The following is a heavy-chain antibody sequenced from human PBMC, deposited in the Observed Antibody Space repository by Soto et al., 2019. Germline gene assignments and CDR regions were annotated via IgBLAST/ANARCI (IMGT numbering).Heavy chain of an antibody. CDR1: GFTFSSYW. Sequence: GGSLRLSCAASGFTFSSYWMSWVRQAPGKGLEWVANIKQDGSEKYYVDSVKGRFTISRDNAKNSLYLQMNSLRAEDTAVYYCGRGESLFCCSTSSPDDYYYYMDVWGKGTTVTV. J-gene: IGHJ6*03. V-gene: IGHV3-7*01. CDR3: GRGESLFCCSTSSPDDYYYYMDV. CDR2: IKQDGSEK. D-gene: IGHD2-2*01.